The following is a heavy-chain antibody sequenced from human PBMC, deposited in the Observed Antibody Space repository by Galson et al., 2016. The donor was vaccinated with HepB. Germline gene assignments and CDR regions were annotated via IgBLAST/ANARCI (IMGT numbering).Heavy chain of an antibody. CDR2: IIPSGGDT. CDR3: VKDKDYYGMDV. Sequence: ETLSLTCAVSGGSISSTNRWSWVRQPPGKGLEWVASIIPSGGDTHYAESVKGRFTISRDNSKYTVYLQMHSLRGEDTALYYCVKDKDYYGMDVWGQGTTVIVSS. J-gene: IGHJ6*02. V-gene: IGHV3-23*01. CDR1: GGSISSTN. D-gene: IGHD3-10*01.